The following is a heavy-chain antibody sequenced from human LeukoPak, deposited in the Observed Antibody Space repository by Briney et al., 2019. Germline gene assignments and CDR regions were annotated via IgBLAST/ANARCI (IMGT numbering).Heavy chain of an antibody. D-gene: IGHD1-26*01. V-gene: IGHV3-23*01. CDR1: GFTLSSYA. J-gene: IGHJ4*02. CDR2: ISGSGGST. CDR3: ANQYSGSYWDYFDY. Sequence: TGGSLRLSCAASGFTLSSYAMSWVRQAPGKGLEWVPGISGSGGSTKYADSVKGRFTISRDNSKNTLYLQMNSLRAEDTAVYYCANQYSGSYWDYFDYWGQGTLVTVSS.